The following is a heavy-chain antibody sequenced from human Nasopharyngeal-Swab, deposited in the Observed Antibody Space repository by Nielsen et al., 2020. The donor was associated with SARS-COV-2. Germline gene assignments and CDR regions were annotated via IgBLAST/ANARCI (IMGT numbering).Heavy chain of an antibody. V-gene: IGHV6-1*01. CDR3: SRFSRDAFDI. J-gene: IGHJ3*02. Sequence: SQTPSLTRGISGDSVSRNSAAWNWIRQSPSRGLEWLGRTYYRSKWSNDYAVFLKSRITINVDTSKNQFSLQLNSVTPEDTAVYWGSRFSRDAFDIWGQGRMVTVSS. CDR2: TYYRSKWSN. CDR1: GDSVSRNSAA.